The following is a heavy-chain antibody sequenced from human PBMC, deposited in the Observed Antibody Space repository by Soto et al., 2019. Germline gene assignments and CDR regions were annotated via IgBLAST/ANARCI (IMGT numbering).Heavy chain of an antibody. J-gene: IGHJ5*02. CDR3: ARDRTTVTTDRCFDP. CDR1: GGSISSSNW. V-gene: IGHV4-4*02. CDR2: IYHSGST. D-gene: IGHD4-17*01. Sequence: SETLSLTCAVSGGSISSSNWWSWVRQPPGKGLEWIGEIYHSGSTNYNPSLKSRVTISVDKSKNQFSLKLSSVTAADTAVYYCARDRTTVTTDRCFDPWGQGTLVTVSS.